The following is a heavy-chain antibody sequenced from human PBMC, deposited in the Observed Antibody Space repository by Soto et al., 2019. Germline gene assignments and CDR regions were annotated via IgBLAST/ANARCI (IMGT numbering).Heavy chain of an antibody. CDR1: GGSISSSSYY. V-gene: IGHV4-39*01. CDR3: ARHENYGDYSAKDY. D-gene: IGHD4-17*01. Sequence: TSETLSLTCTVSGGSISSSSYYWGWIRQPPGKGLEWIGSIYYSGSTYYNPSLKSRVTISVDTSKNQFSLKLSSVTAADTAVYYCARHENYGDYSAKDYWGQGTLVTLSS. CDR2: IYYSGST. J-gene: IGHJ4*02.